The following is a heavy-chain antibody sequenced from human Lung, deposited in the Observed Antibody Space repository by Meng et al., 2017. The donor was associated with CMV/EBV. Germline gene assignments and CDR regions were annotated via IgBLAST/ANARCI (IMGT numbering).Heavy chain of an antibody. V-gene: IGHV4-59*01. Sequence: SETLSLXXTVSGGSISSYYWSWIRQPPGKGLEWIGYIYYSGSTNYNPSLKSRVTISVDTSKNQFSLKLSSVTAADTAVYYCARAPRYCSGGSCCSEWSFDYWGQGXLVTVSS. J-gene: IGHJ4*02. CDR3: ARAPRYCSGGSCCSEWSFDY. D-gene: IGHD2-15*01. CDR2: IYYSGST. CDR1: GGSISSYY.